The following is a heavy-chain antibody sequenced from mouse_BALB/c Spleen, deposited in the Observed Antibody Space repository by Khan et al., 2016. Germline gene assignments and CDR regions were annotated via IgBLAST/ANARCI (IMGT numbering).Heavy chain of an antibody. V-gene: IGHV3-8*02. CDR1: GDSITSGY. J-gene: IGHJ2*01. D-gene: IGHD2-3*01. Sequence: EVQLQESGPSLVKPSQTLSLTCSVTGDSITSGYWNWIRKFPGNKLEYMGYISDSGSTYYTPSLKSGLTITRNTSKNQYYLQLNSVTTEDTATDYCARYDGYYLDYWGQGTTLTVSS. CDR3: ARYDGYYLDY. CDR2: ISDSGST.